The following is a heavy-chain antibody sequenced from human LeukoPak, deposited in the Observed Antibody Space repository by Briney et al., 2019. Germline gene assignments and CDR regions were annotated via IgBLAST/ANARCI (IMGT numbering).Heavy chain of an antibody. J-gene: IGHJ4*02. D-gene: IGHD3-22*01. CDR2: IYYSGST. Sequence: SETLSLTCSVAGDSISTSSYYWGWIRQPPGNGLEWIGTIYYSGSTYYNPSLTSRVTISVDTSKNQFSLKLSSVTAADTAVYYCAHGTDYYDSSGYSLDYWGQGTLVTVSS. V-gene: IGHV4-39*01. CDR3: AHGTDYYDSSGYSLDY. CDR1: GDSISTSSYY.